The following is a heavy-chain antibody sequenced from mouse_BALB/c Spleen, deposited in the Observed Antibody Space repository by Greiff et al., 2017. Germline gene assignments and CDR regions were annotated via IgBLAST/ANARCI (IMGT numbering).Heavy chain of an antibody. Sequence: VQLQQSGPELVKPGASVKIPCKASGYRFTDYNMDWVKQSHGKSLEWIGDINPNNGGTIYNQKFKGKATLTVDKSSSTAYMELRSLTSEDTAVYYCARPYYGNKYFDVWGAGTTVTVSS. CDR3: ARPYYGNKYFDV. CDR2: INPNNGGT. CDR1: GYRFTDYN. D-gene: IGHD2-10*01. J-gene: IGHJ1*01. V-gene: IGHV1-18*01.